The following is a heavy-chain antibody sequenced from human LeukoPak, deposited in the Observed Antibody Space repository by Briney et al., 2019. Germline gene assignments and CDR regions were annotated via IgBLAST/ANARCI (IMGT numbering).Heavy chain of an antibody. CDR1: GGSISSGSYY. V-gene: IGHV4-61*02. CDR3: ARARHYGFWSGYYSYYFDY. Sequence: PSETLSLTCTVSGGSISSGSYYWSWIRQPAGKGLEWIGRIYTSGSTNYNPSLKSRVTISVDTSKNQFSLKLSSVTAADTAVYYCARARHYGFWSGYYSYYFDYWGQGTLVTVSS. D-gene: IGHD3-3*01. J-gene: IGHJ4*02. CDR2: IYTSGST.